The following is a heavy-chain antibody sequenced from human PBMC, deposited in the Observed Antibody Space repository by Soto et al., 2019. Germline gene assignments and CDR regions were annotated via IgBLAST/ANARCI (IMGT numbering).Heavy chain of an antibody. CDR3: AREFRAMALDY. D-gene: IGHD5-18*01. CDR2: IWYDGSNK. J-gene: IGHJ4*02. CDR1: GFTFSSYG. V-gene: IGHV3-33*01. Sequence: QVQLVESGGGVVQPGRSLRLSCAASGFTFSSYGMHWVRQAPDKGLVWVAVIWYDGSNKYYADSVKGRFTISRDNSKNTLYLQMNSLRAEDTAVYYCAREFRAMALDYWGQGTLVTVSS.